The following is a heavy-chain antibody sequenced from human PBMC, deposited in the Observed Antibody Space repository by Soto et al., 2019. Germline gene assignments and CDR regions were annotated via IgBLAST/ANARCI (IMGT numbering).Heavy chain of an antibody. V-gene: IGHV1-69*10. J-gene: IGHJ4*02. CDR3: ARTHCSSTRCYVGSWDY. Sequence: ASVKVSCKASGGTFSSYAISWVRQAPGQGLEWMGGIIPNSGSTNYAQKFQGRVTITRDTSTSTAYMELSSLRSDDTAVYYCARTHCSSTRCYVGSWDYWGQGTLVTVSS. D-gene: IGHD2-2*01. CDR2: IIPNSGST. CDR1: GGTFSSYA.